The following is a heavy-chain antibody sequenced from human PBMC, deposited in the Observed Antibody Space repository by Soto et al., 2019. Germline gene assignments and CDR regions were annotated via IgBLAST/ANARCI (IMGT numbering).Heavy chain of an antibody. D-gene: IGHD1-1*01. J-gene: IGHJ5*02. V-gene: IGHV1-18*01. CDR3: ARDWKGAEGFAP. CDR2: IGADNGET. Sequence: QVQLVQSGAEVKKPGASVKVSCKASGYTFSTYGFSWVRQAPGQGLEWMGWIGADNGETNYAQNFQGRVTMTTDTSTTTSYMELRSLTSDDAAVYVCARDWKGAEGFAPWGQGTLVTVSS. CDR1: GYTFSTYG.